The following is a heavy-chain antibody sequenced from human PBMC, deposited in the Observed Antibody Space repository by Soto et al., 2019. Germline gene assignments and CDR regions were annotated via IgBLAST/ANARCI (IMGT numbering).Heavy chain of an antibody. D-gene: IGHD5-12*01. CDR2: ISSSGNYI. V-gene: IGHV3-21*01. Sequence: GGSLRLSCAASGFIFNDYSMDWVRQAPEKGLEWVSSISSSGNYIYYADSVKGRFAISRDNAKNGMYLQMDNLRAEDTAVYYCGRAGHGYDAHYYGVDVWGQGTTVTVSS. CDR3: GRAGHGYDAHYYGVDV. CDR1: GFIFNDYS. J-gene: IGHJ6*02.